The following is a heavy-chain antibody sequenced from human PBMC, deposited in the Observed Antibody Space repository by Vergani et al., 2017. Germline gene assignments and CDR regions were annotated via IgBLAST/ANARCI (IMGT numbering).Heavy chain of an antibody. CDR3: ARICSGGSCYLLRYAFDI. D-gene: IGHD2-15*01. CDR2: SIPIFGTA. V-gene: IGHV1-69*01. CDR1: GGTFSSYA. Sequence: QVQLVQSGAEVKKPGSSVKVSCKASGGTFSSYAISWVRQAPGQGLEWMGGSIPIFGTANYAQKFQGRVTITADESTSTAYMELSSLRSEDTAVYYCARICSGGSCYLLRYAFDIWGQGTMVTVSS. J-gene: IGHJ3*02.